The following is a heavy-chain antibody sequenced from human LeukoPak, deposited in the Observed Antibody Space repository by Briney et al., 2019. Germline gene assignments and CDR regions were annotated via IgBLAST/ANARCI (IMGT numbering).Heavy chain of an antibody. CDR3: ASVSGSYFPNDAFDI. V-gene: IGHV3-48*01. J-gene: IGHJ3*02. CDR2: ISSSSSTI. D-gene: IGHD1-26*01. CDR1: GVIFRDYW. Sequence: GGSLPLSCVASGVIFRDYWMHWVRPVPAKGLEWVSYISSSSSTIYYADSVKGRFTISRDNAKNSLYLQMNSLGAEDTAVYYCASVSGSYFPNDAFDIWGQGTMVTVSS.